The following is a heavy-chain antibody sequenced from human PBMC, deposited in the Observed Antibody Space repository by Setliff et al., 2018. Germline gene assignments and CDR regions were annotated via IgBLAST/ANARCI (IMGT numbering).Heavy chain of an antibody. CDR1: GYTFNFYG. CDR2: INTDSGNT. Sequence: AASVKVSCKASGYTFNFYGMHWVRQAPGQRPEWMGWINTDSGNTRYSQKFQGRVTIARDTSASTAYMELSSLRSEDTAIYFCARGQDSGSWIIDGWGQGTLVTVSS. J-gene: IGHJ4*02. CDR3: ARGQDSGSWIIDG. D-gene: IGHD1-26*01. V-gene: IGHV1-3*04.